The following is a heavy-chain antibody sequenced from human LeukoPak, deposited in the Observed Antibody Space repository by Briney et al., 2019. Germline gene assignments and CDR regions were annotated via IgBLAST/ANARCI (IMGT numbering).Heavy chain of an antibody. Sequence: GGSLRLSCAASRFTFSSYAMSWVRQAPGKGLEWVSAISGSGGSTYYADSVKGRFTISRDNSKNTLYLQMNSLRAEDTAVYYCAKDLWFGELSDYYYGMDVWGQGTTVTVSS. CDR1: RFTFSSYA. CDR3: AKDLWFGELSDYYYGMDV. V-gene: IGHV3-23*01. J-gene: IGHJ6*02. D-gene: IGHD3-10*01. CDR2: ISGSGGST.